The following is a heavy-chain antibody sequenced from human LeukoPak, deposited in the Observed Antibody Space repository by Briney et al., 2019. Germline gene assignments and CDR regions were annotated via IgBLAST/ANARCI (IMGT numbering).Heavy chain of an antibody. CDR2: IKQDGSEK. V-gene: IGHV3-7*01. CDR1: GFTFSSYW. Sequence: GGSLRLSCAASGFTFSSYWMSWVRQAPGKGLEWVANIKQDGSEKYYVDSVKGRFTIYRDNAKNSLYLQMNSLRAEDTAVYYCARVFYYYDSSGRDYYGMDVWGQGTTVTVSS. D-gene: IGHD3-22*01. CDR3: ARVFYYYDSSGRDYYGMDV. J-gene: IGHJ6*02.